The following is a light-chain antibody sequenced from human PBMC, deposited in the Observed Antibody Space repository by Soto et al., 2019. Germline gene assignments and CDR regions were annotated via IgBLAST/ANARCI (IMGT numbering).Light chain of an antibody. CDR2: NAS. Sequence: EIVLTQSPGTLSLSPGERATLSCRASQTVSKNYLAWYQHKPGQPPRLLIYNASDRATGVPDRFSGSGSGTDFTLTIISLEAEDSAVYYCQQCATAPLTFGQGTKVEIK. CDR3: QQCATAPLT. J-gene: IGKJ1*01. V-gene: IGKV3-20*01. CDR1: QTVSKNY.